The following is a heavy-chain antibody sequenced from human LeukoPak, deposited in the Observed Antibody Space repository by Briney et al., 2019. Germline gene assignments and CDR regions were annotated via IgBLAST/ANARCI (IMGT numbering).Heavy chain of an antibody. CDR3: TIHPDLDSPRRKYHFDF. Sequence: PSETLSLTCTVSGGSISSYYWSWIRQPPGKGLEWVGAINHSGTTNYNPSLKSRVTISIDTSKNQFSLKLTSVTAADTAVYYCTIHPDLDSPRRKYHFDFWGQGTLVTVSS. D-gene: IGHD3/OR15-3a*01. J-gene: IGHJ4*02. CDR1: GGSISSYY. CDR2: INHSGTT. V-gene: IGHV4-34*01.